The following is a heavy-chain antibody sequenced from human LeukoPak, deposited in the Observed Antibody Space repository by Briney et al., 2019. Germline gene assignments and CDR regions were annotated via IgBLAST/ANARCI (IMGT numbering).Heavy chain of an antibody. CDR1: GSTLISAG. CDR2: ISGSGGST. V-gene: IGHV3-23*01. D-gene: IGHD2-21*02. Sequence: GGSQTPSWPPDGSTLISAGTSSVRQAPGKGLEWVSAISGSGGSTYYADSVKGRFTISRDNSKNTLYLQMNRLRAEDTAVYYCGVGNVVVTAINAFEITGQRTMVTVSS. J-gene: IGHJ3*02. CDR3: GVGNVVVTAINAFEI.